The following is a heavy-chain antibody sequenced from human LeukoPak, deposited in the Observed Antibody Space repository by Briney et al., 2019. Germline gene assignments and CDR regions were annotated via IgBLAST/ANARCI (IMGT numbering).Heavy chain of an antibody. Sequence: PSETLSLTCAVYGGSFSGYYWSWIRQPPGKGLEWIGEINHSGSTNYNPSLESRVTISVDTSKNQFSLRLSSVTAADTAVYYCARRYCGGSTCYPYYLDYWGQGTLVTVSS. J-gene: IGHJ4*02. D-gene: IGHD2-15*01. CDR2: INHSGST. CDR1: GGSFSGYY. V-gene: IGHV4-34*01. CDR3: ARRYCGGSTCYPYYLDY.